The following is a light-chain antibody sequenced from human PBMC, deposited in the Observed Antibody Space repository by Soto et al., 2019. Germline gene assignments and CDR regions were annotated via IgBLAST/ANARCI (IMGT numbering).Light chain of an antibody. Sequence: QMTQSPSTLSASVGYRVTITCRASQNINTWLAWYQQKPGTSPILLIYDVSSLHSGVTSRFRGSGSGTEFTLTLTRLQPDDSASYYRQQYDGYFGPGTQV. CDR3: QQYDGY. CDR1: QNINTW. CDR2: DVS. J-gene: IGKJ3*01. V-gene: IGKV1-5*01.